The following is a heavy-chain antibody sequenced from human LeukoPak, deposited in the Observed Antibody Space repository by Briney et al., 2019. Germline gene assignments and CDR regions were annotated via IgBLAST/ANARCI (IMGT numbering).Heavy chain of an antibody. V-gene: IGHV3-48*02. CDR1: GFTFSTYS. CDR3: ARGVATIEY. D-gene: IGHD5-24*01. CDR2: INSGSSTI. J-gene: IGHJ4*02. Sequence: GGSLRLSCAASGFTFSTYSMNWVRQAPGKGLGWVSYINSGSSTIYYADSVKGRFTISRDNAKNSLFLQMNSLRDEDTAVYYCARGVATIEYWGQGTLVTVSS.